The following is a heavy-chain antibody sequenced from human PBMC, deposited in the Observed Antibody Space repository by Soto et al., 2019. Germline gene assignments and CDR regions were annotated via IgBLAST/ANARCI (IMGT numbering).Heavy chain of an antibody. J-gene: IGHJ4*02. CDR1: GYTFTNFG. V-gene: IGHV1-18*01. Sequence: QVQLVQSGAEVKKPGASVKVSCKASGYTFTNFGISWVRQAPGQGLEWMGWISAYNGNTNYEQNFQGRVTMTTDTSTSTADMELRSLRSDETAVYYCARGETPIDYWGQGTLVTVSS. CDR3: ARGETPIDY. D-gene: IGHD1-26*01. CDR2: ISAYNGNT.